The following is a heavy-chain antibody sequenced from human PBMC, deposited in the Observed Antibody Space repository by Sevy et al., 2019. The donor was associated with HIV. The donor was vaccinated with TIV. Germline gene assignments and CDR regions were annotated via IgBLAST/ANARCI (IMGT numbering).Heavy chain of an antibody. D-gene: IGHD3-10*01. J-gene: IGHJ6*02. CDR1: GGSINSGGYY. V-gene: IGHV4-31*03. CDR3: ARASGNSLNYGVDV. CDR2: IYDSGRT. Sequence: SETLSLTCTVSGGSINSGGYYWNWIRQHPGKGLEWIGYIYDSGRTKYSPSLKSRVTISEDTSKNQFSLKLSSVTAADTAVYYCARASGNSLNYGVDVWGQGTTVTVSS.